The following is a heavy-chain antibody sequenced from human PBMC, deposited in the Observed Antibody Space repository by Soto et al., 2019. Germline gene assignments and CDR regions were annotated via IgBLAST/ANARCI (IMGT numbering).Heavy chain of an antibody. J-gene: IGHJ6*02. CDR2: ISSSGSA. Sequence: GGSLRLSCAASGFTFSDYFMTWIRQAPGKGLQWVSYISSSGSANYADSVKGRFTTSRDNSKNTLYLQMDSLRAEDTAVYYCARDPNIVLVPAALRSYYYYYGMDVWGQGTTVTVSS. CDR3: ARDPNIVLVPAALRSYYYYYGMDV. CDR1: GFTFSDYF. V-gene: IGHV3-11*06. D-gene: IGHD2-2*01.